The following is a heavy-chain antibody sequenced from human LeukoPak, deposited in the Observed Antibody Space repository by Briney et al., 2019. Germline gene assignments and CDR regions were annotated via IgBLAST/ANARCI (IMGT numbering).Heavy chain of an antibody. D-gene: IGHD3-10*01. Sequence: GGSLRLSCVASGFSFSDAWMSWVRQAPGKGLEWVGRINSKTDGGTTDYAAPVKGSFTISRDDSKNTLYLQMNSLKTEDTAAYFCTTVFHHGSGNWALGYWGQGTLVTVSS. CDR2: INSKTDGGTT. CDR1: GFSFSDAW. J-gene: IGHJ4*02. V-gene: IGHV3-15*01. CDR3: TTVFHHGSGNWALGY.